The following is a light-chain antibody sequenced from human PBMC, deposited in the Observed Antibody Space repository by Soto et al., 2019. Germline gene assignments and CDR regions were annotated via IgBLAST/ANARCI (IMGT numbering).Light chain of an antibody. V-gene: IGLV2-14*01. J-gene: IGLJ1*01. CDR3: SSYTSSSSYV. CDR2: EVT. Sequence: QSALTQPASVSGSPGQSITISCSGTSDDVGGYNYVAWYQQYPGKAPKLMISEVTDRPSGVSNRFSGSKSGNTASLTISGLQAEDEADFYCSSYTSSSSYVFGTGTQLTVL. CDR1: SDDVGGYNY.